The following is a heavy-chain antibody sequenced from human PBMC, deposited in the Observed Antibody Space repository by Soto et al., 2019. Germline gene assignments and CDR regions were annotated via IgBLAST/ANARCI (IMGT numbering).Heavy chain of an antibody. V-gene: IGHV4-34*01. CDR2: IYDTESA. D-gene: IGHD6-6*01. CDR3: ARASSSSSAAEY. J-gene: IGHJ4*02. CDR1: GGSFSGYY. Sequence: SETLSLTCAVYGGSFSGYYWSWIRHLPGKGLEWIGYIYDTESAYYNPSLKSRVSISMDTSENHFAMRLTSVTAADSAVYYCARASSSSSAAEYWGQGLQVTVSS.